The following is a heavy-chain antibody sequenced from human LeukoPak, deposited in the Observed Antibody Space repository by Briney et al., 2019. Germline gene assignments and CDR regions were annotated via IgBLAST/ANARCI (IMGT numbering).Heavy chain of an antibody. CDR2: VSGSGGST. CDR3: AKEGIAARPGWFDP. V-gene: IGHV3-23*01. Sequence: GGSLRLSCEASRFTFSSYAMTWVRQAPGKGLEWVSAVSGSGGSTYYADSVKGRFTTSRDNSKNTLYLQMNSLRAEDTAVYYCAKEGIAARPGWFDPWGQGTLVTVSS. J-gene: IGHJ5*02. CDR1: RFTFSSYA. D-gene: IGHD6-6*01.